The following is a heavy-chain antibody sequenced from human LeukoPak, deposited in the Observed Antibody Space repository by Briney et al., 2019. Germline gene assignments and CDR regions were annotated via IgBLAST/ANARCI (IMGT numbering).Heavy chain of an antibody. V-gene: IGHV5-51*01. Sequence: GESLKISCKGSGYSFTNYWIGWVRQMPGKGLEWMGIIYPGDSETRYSPSFQGQVTISADKSISTAYLQWSSLKASDTAMYFCARREMNNFDYWGQGTLVTVSS. CDR3: ARREMNNFDY. CDR2: IYPGDSET. J-gene: IGHJ4*02. D-gene: IGHD5-24*01. CDR1: GYSFTNYW.